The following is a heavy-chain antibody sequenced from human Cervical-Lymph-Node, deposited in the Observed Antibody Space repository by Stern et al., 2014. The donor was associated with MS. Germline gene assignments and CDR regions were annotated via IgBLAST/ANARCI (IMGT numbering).Heavy chain of an antibody. D-gene: IGHD3-9*01. Sequence: VQLVESGGGVVQPWRSLSLPCAASGFTFSSYGMHWVRQAPGKGLELVAVVWYDGSNKYYADSVKGRFTISRDNSKNTLYLQMNSLRAEDTAVYYCARAGTYYDIPYYFDYWGQGTLVTVSS. CDR1: GFTFSSYG. CDR2: VWYDGSNK. J-gene: IGHJ4*02. V-gene: IGHV3-33*01. CDR3: ARAGTYYDIPYYFDY.